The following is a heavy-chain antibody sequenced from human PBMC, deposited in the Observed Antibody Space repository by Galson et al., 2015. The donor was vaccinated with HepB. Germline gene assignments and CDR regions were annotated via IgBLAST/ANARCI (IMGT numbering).Heavy chain of an antibody. CDR2: IDPSDSYT. D-gene: IGHD3-3*01. CDR1: GYSFTSYW. Sequence: QSGAEVKKPGESLRNSCKGSGYSFTSYWISWVRQMPGKGLEWMGRIDPSDSYTNYSPSFQGHVTISADKSISTAYLQWSSLKASDTAMYYCARSGYYSALMDVWGKGTTVTVSS. J-gene: IGHJ6*03. V-gene: IGHV5-10-1*01. CDR3: ARSGYYSALMDV.